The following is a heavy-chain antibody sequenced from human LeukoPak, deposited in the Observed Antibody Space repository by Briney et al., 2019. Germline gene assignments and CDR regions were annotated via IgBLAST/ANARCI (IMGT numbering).Heavy chain of an antibody. CDR1: SGSLSAYY. V-gene: IGHV4-59*01. CDR3: AGDCSGGSGNSGVVDY. D-gene: IGHD2-15*01. CDR2: IYYSGRT. Sequence: SETLSLTCTVSSGSLSAYYWSWIRQPPGKGLEWVWDIYYSGRTTYNPSLKSRVTTSVDTPKNHFSLTLSSVIAADTARSYCAGDCSGGSGNSGVVDYWGQGTLVTVSS. J-gene: IGHJ4*02.